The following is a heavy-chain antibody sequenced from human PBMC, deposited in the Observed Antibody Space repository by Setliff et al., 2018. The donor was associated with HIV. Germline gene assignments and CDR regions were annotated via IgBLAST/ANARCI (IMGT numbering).Heavy chain of an antibody. V-gene: IGHV1-18*01. CDR1: GYTLTTYD. J-gene: IGHJ4*02. CDR3: ATGFATSH. Sequence: ASVKVSCKASGYTLTTYDITWVRQAPGLGLEWMGWIRPYNENTNYPQKLQGRVTMTTDNAKNSLYLEMNSLRAEDTAVYYCATGFATSHWGQGTLVTVSS. CDR2: IRPYNENT. D-gene: IGHD1-26*01.